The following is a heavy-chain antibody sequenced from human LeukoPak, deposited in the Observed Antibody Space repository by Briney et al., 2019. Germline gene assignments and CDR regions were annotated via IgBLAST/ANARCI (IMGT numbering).Heavy chain of an antibody. J-gene: IGHJ4*02. CDR1: GYTFTSYD. CDR2: MNPNSGNT. D-gene: IGHD3-3*01. V-gene: IGHV1-8*03. CDR3: ARSYYDFWSGYYTNLYYFDY. Sequence: KISCKASGYTFTSYDINWVRQATGQGLEWMGWMNPNSGNTGYAQKFQGRVTITRNTSISTAYMELSSLRSEDTAVYYCARSYYDFWSGYYTNLYYFDYWGQGTLVTVSS.